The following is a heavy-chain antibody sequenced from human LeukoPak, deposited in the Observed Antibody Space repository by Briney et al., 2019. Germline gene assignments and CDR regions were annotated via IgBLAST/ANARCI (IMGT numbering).Heavy chain of an antibody. CDR1: GGSISSSSYY. V-gene: IGHV4-39*01. CDR3: ARHLKERNSPVLVAAINWFDP. J-gene: IGHJ5*02. CDR2: IYYIGST. D-gene: IGHD2-15*01. Sequence: SETLSLTCTVSGGSISSSSYYWGWIRQPPGKGLEWIGSIYYIGSTYYNPSLKSRVTISVDTSKNQFSLKLSSVTAADTAVYYCARHLKERNSPVLVAAINWFDPWGQGTLVTVSS.